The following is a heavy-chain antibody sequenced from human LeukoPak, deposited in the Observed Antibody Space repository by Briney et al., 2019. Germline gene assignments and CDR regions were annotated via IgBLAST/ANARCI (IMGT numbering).Heavy chain of an antibody. Sequence: SETLSLTCTVSGGSISSSSYYWGWIRQPPGKGLEWIGSIYYSGSTYYNPSLKSRVTISVDTSKNQFSLKLSSVTAADTAVYYCARQIVVVITTSWFDYWGQGTLVTVPS. J-gene: IGHJ4*02. CDR2: IYYSGST. CDR1: GGSISSSSYY. D-gene: IGHD3-22*01. CDR3: ARQIVVVITTSWFDY. V-gene: IGHV4-39*01.